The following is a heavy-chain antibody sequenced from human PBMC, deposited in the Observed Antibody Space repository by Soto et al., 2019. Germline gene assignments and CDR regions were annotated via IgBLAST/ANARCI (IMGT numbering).Heavy chain of an antibody. CDR2: TYFRSKWYN. CDR3: AKGDNLGPKTGFAFDP. CDR1: GDSVSSNTAS. V-gene: IGHV6-1*01. J-gene: IGHJ5*02. Sequence: SQTLSLTCAIPGDSVSSNTASWNWIRQSPSRGLEWLGRTYFRSKWYNDYAVSVKSRIIINPDTSNNQFSLQLNSVTPEDTGVYFCAKGDNLGPKTGFAFDPWGQGSMVTVSS. D-gene: IGHD1-1*01.